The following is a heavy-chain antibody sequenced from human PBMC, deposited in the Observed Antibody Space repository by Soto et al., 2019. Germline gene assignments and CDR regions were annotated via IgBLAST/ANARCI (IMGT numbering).Heavy chain of an antibody. CDR2: IIPILGIA. Sequence: QVQLVQSGAEVKKPGSSVKVSCKASGGTFSSYTISWVRQAPGQGREWMGRIIPILGIANYAQKFQGRVTITADKSTSTAYMELSSLRSEDTAVYYCASIAAASEYYYYYMDVWGKGTTVTVSS. CDR1: GGTFSSYT. J-gene: IGHJ6*03. D-gene: IGHD6-13*01. CDR3: ASIAAASEYYYYYMDV. V-gene: IGHV1-69*02.